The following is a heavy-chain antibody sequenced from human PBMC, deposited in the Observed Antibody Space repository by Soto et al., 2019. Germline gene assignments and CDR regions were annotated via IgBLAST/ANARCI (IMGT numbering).Heavy chain of an antibody. CDR3: VRKYPGTRPFDY. J-gene: IGHJ4*01. CDR2: IGTDGNK. D-gene: IGHD2-2*01. Sequence: LTLPCEAYGFTFNSYAMNWFRQAPGKGLACVSAIGTDGNKYYANSVKGRFTISRDNSRNTLYLQMNSLGVEDTAIYYCVRKYPGTRPFDYWGQGTLVTVSS. CDR1: GFTFNSYA. V-gene: IGHV3-23*01.